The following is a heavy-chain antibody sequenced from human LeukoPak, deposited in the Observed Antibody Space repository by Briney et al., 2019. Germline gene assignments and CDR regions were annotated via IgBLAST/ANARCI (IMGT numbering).Heavy chain of an antibody. CDR3: ARDLIMNGMDV. CDR1: GGSISSGGYY. D-gene: IGHD3-16*01. CDR2: IYYSGST. Sequence: PSETQSLTCTVSGGSISSGGYYWSWIRQHPGKGLEWIGYIYYSGSTYYNPSLKSRVTISVDTSKNQFSLKLSSVTAADTAVYYCARDLIMNGMDVWGQGTTVTVSS. J-gene: IGHJ6*02. V-gene: IGHV4-31*03.